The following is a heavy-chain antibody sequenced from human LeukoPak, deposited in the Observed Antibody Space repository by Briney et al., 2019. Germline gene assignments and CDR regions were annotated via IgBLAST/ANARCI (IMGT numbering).Heavy chain of an antibody. D-gene: IGHD5-24*01. V-gene: IGHV3-49*04. CDR3: TSEGMKMATIEDY. CDR2: IRSKAYGGTT. Sequence: YPGGSLRLSCTASGFTFGDYAMSWVRQAPGKGLEWVGFIRSKAYGGTTEYAASVKGRFTISRDDSKSIAYLQMNSLKTEDTAVYYCTSEGMKMATIEDYWGQGTLVTVSS. J-gene: IGHJ4*02. CDR1: GFTFGDYA.